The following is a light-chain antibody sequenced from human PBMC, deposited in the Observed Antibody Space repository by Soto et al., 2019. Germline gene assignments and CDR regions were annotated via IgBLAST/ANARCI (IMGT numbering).Light chain of an antibody. J-gene: IGKJ1*01. CDR1: QSVNNY. V-gene: IGKV3-15*01. CDR2: AAS. CDR3: QRYNSWPWT. Sequence: DIVMTQSPATLSVSPGDRATLSCRASQSVNNYLAWYQQKPGQAPRLLINAASTRATGIPDRFSGSGYGTEFTLPISSLQADYFPFYHCQRYNSWPWTFGHGTKV.